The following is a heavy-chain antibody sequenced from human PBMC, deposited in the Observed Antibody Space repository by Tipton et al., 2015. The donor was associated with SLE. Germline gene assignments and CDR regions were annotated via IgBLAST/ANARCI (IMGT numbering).Heavy chain of an antibody. CDR3: AGDSSGSYYDRGGYYQLANRHFDL. V-gene: IGHV4-38-2*02. D-gene: IGHD3-22*01. CDR2: MHHNGST. Sequence: TLSLTCTVSLYSIGSGFYWDWVRQAPGKGLEWVATMHHNGSTYYNPSLRSRVAVSMDTSRNQFSLRLKSATAADTAVYYCAGDSSGSYYDRGGYYQLANRHFDLWGRGILVSVSS. CDR1: LYSIGSGFY. J-gene: IGHJ4*02.